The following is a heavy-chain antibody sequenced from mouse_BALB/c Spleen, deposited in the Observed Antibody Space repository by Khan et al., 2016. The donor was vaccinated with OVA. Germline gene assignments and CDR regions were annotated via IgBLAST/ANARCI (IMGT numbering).Heavy chain of an antibody. CDR3: ADHLTGSFAY. CDR1: GFTFSSYS. J-gene: IGHJ3*01. Sequence: EVELVESGGDLVKPGGSLKLSCAASGFTFSSYSMSWVRQTPDKRLEWVASISSGGDYTYYPASVTGRFTISRDNAKNTLYLQMSDLKSEDTAIYYCADHLTGSFAYWGQGTLVTVSA. CDR2: ISSGGDYT. D-gene: IGHD4-1*01. V-gene: IGHV5-6*01.